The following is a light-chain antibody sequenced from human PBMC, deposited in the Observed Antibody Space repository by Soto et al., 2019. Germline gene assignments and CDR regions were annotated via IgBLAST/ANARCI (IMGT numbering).Light chain of an antibody. CDR2: GAS. Sequence: EIVLTQSPGTLSLSPGERATLSCRTSQSVSSSYLAWYQQQPGQAPRLLIYGASNRATGIPDRFSDSGSGTDVTLTISRLEPEGCAGYYCQRDGTSWWTFGQGTKVEIK. J-gene: IGKJ1*01. CDR3: QRDGTSWWT. CDR1: QSVSSSY. V-gene: IGKV3-20*01.